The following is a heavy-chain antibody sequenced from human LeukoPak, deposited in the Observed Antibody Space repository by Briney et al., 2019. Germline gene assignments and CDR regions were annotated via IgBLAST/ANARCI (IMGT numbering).Heavy chain of an antibody. J-gene: IGHJ4*02. V-gene: IGHV3-74*01. CDR1: GFTFSSYW. Sequence: PGGSLRLSCVAPGFTFSSYWMHWVHQAPGKGLVWVSRVNSDGSSSSYADSVKGRFTISRDNAKNTLYLQMNSLRAEDTAVYYCARGENYDSSGYGKLDYWGQGTLVTVSS. CDR2: VNSDGSSS. CDR3: ARGENYDSSGYGKLDY. D-gene: IGHD3-22*01.